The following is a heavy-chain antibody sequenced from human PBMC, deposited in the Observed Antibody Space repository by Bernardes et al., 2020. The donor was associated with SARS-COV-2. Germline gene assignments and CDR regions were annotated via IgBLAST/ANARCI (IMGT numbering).Heavy chain of an antibody. CDR1: GFTFSSYA. CDR2: ISYDGSNK. Sequence: LRLSCAASGFTFSSYAMHWVRQAPGKGLEWVAVISYDGSNKYYADSVKGRFTISRDNSKNTLYLQMNSLRAEDTAVYYCARDTGGQIDYWGQGTLVTVSS. CDR3: ARDTGGQIDY. D-gene: IGHD3-16*01. V-gene: IGHV3-30-3*01. J-gene: IGHJ4*02.